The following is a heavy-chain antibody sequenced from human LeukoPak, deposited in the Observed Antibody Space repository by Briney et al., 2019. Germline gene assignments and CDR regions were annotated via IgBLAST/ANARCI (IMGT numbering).Heavy chain of an antibody. CDR1: ESTSGAYA. CDR3: GKEGGRHFDLHY. V-gene: IGHV3-23*01. Sequence: GGSLRLSCEAFESTSGAYARSWVGKAPGKGLGWFSAFSGGGDSFYADSVRGRFSVSADKSKNILYLQMNSLRVEDTAVYFCGKEGGRHFDLHYWGQGTPVTVSS. CDR2: FSGGGDS. D-gene: IGHD1-14*01. J-gene: IGHJ4*02.